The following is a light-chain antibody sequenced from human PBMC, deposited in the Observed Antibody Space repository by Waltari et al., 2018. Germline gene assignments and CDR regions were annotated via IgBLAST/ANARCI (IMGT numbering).Light chain of an antibody. CDR2: DVS. Sequence: QSALTQPASVSGSPGPPIPISCTGTRRDVGFYNHVSWYQQHPGKAPKLMIYDVSERPSGVSNRFSGSKSGNTASLTISGLQAEDEADYYCNSYAGSSSWVFGGGTKLTVL. J-gene: IGLJ3*02. V-gene: IGLV2-14*01. CDR3: NSYAGSSSWV. CDR1: RRDVGFYNH.